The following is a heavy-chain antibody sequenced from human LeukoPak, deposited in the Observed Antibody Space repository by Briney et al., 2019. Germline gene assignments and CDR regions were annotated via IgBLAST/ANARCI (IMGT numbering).Heavy chain of an antibody. V-gene: IGHV3-7*01. CDR2: IKQDGSQE. D-gene: IGHD3-3*01. Sequence: GGSLRLSCAASRFTLSTYWMSWVRQAPEKGLEWVAHIKQDGSQEYYVDSVKSRFTISRDSAKNSLYLQMNSLRAEDTAVYYCARGVPYDSWSGPHYSDYWGQGTLVTVSS. CDR3: ARGVPYDSWSGPHYSDY. J-gene: IGHJ4*02. CDR1: RFTLSTYW.